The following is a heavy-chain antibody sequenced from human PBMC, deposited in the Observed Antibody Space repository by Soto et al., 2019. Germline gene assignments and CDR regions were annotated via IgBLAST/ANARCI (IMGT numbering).Heavy chain of an antibody. CDR1: GYSFTDNY. J-gene: IGHJ3*01. CDR2: INPNSGGT. V-gene: IGHV1-2*02. CDR3: ARDRDEFWTGFNALDC. D-gene: IGHD3-3*01. Sequence: ASVKVSCKASGYSFTDNYMHWVRQAPGQGLEWVGWINPNSGGTESAQKFQGRVTLTREKSTSTAFLELRGLRLDDTAVYYCARDRDEFWTGFNALDCWGQGTMVTVSS.